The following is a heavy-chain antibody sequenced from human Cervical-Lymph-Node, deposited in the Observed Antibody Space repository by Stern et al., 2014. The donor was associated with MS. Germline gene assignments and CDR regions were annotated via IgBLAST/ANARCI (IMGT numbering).Heavy chain of an antibody. CDR1: GYRFTSDD. Sequence: QVQLVQSGAEVRKPGASVRLSCKASGYRFTSDDIHWVRQASGQGLEWMGWMNPDSGATGFEQKFRGRVTMTRDTSTSTTYLEVSSLTSEDSAVYYCTKAWGHWGRGTQVTVSS. D-gene: IGHD7-27*01. CDR3: TKAWGH. CDR2: MNPDSGAT. J-gene: IGHJ1*01. V-gene: IGHV1-8*01.